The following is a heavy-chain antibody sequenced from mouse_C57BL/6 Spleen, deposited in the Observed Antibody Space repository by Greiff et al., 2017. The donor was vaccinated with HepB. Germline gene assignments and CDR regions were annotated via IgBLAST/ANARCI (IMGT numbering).Heavy chain of an antibody. CDR1: GYAFSSSW. CDR2: IYPGDGDT. D-gene: IGHD1-1*01. J-gene: IGHJ2*01. V-gene: IGHV1-82*01. CDR3: ARNPYYYGSSPYYFDY. Sequence: VKLQESGPELVKPGASVKISCKASGYAFSSSWMNWVKQRPGKGLEWIGRIYPGDGDTNYNGKFKGKATLTADKSSSTAYMQLSSLTTEDSAVYFCARNPYYYGSSPYYFDYWGQGTTLTVSS.